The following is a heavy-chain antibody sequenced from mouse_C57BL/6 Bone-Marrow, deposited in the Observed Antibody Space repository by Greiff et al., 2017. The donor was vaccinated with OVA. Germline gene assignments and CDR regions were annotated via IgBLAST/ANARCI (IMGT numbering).Heavy chain of an antibody. Sequence: QVQLQQSGPGLVQPSQSLSITCTVSGFSLTSYGVHWVRQSPGKGLEWLGVIWSGGSTDYNAAFISRLSISKDNSKSQVFFKMNSLQADDTAIYYCAPIWFAYWGQGTLVTVSA. CDR2: IWSGGST. J-gene: IGHJ3*01. CDR1: GFSLTSYG. CDR3: APIWFAY. V-gene: IGHV2-2*01.